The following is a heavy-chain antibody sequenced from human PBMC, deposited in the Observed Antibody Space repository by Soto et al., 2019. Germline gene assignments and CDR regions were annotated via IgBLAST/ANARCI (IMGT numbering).Heavy chain of an antibody. Sequence: SQTLSLTCAISGDSVSSNSAAWNWIRQSPSRGLEWLGRTYYRSKWYNDYAVSVKSRITINPDTSKNQFSLQLNSVTPEDTAVYYCARGEQQLVRFYYYYGMDVWGQGTTVTVS. J-gene: IGHJ6*02. CDR3: ARGEQQLVRFYYYYGMDV. V-gene: IGHV6-1*01. D-gene: IGHD6-13*01. CDR1: GDSVSSNSAA. CDR2: TYYRSKWYN.